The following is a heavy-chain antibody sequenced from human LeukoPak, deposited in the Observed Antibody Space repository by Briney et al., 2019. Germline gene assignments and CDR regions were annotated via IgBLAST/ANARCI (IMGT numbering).Heavy chain of an antibody. D-gene: IGHD6-19*01. CDR2: IGAVRGT. V-gene: IGHV3-23*01. CDR1: GFTFSSYA. J-gene: IGHJ4*02. Sequence: GGSLRLSCAASGFTFSSYAMSWVRQAPGKGLEWVSGIGAVRGTFHPDSVRGRFTISRDNSKNTLYLQMSSLRAEDTAIYYCTKESAVTGIPYFDFWGQGALVTVSS. CDR3: TKESAVTGIPYFDF.